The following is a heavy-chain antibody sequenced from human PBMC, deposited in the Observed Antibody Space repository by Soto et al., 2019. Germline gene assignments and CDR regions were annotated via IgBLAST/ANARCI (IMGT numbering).Heavy chain of an antibody. Sequence: QVQLVQSGAEVKKPGASVKVSCKASGYTFTSYGISWVRQAPGQGLEWMGWISAYNGNTNYAQKLQGRVTMTTDTSTSTADMELRSLRSDDTAVYYCARDRPYYDSSGYYLKFDYWGQGTLVTVSS. CDR2: ISAYNGNT. J-gene: IGHJ4*02. D-gene: IGHD3-22*01. V-gene: IGHV1-18*04. CDR3: ARDRPYYDSSGYYLKFDY. CDR1: GYTFTSYG.